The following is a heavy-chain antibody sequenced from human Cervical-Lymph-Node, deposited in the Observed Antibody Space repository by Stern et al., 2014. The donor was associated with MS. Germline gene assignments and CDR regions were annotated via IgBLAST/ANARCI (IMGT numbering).Heavy chain of an antibody. CDR3: AREGGNTAEYFQH. CDR2: IWYDGSNR. J-gene: IGHJ1*01. D-gene: IGHD4-23*01. V-gene: IGHV3-33*01. Sequence: VQLEESGGGVVQPGRSLRLSCAVSGFTFSSRGMHWVRQAPGKGLGWLAIIWYDGSNRYYADSVKGRFTISRDNSKNTLYLQMNSLRAEDTAVYYCAREGGNTAEYFQHWGQGTLVTVSS. CDR1: GFTFSSRG.